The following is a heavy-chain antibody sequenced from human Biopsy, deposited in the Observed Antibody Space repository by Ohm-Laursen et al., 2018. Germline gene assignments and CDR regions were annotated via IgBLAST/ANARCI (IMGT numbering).Heavy chain of an antibody. Sequence: SETLSLTCPVSGDSVTSDNYFWAWIRQPPGKGLEWIGSKHYRGGSYSNPSLRSRVAMSVDTAKNQISLTLASVTAADTAVYFCAKLVVLTNPRRAFDIWGQGTVVTASS. D-gene: IGHD2-21*01. CDR1: GDSVTSDNYF. CDR3: AKLVVLTNPRRAFDI. V-gene: IGHV4-39*01. J-gene: IGHJ3*02. CDR2: KHYRGGS.